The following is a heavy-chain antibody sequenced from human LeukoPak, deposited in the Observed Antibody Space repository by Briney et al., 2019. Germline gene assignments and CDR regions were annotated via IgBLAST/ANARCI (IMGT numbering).Heavy chain of an antibody. Sequence: PSETLSLTCTVSGGSFSSSSYYWGWIRQPPGKGLEWIGSIYYSGSTYYNPSLKSRVTISVDTSKNQFSLKLSSVTAADTAVYYCARWEVRLNAFEMWGQGTMVTVSS. J-gene: IGHJ3*02. D-gene: IGHD3-10*01. V-gene: IGHV4-39*07. CDR2: IYYSGST. CDR3: ARWEVRLNAFEM. CDR1: GGSFSSSSYY.